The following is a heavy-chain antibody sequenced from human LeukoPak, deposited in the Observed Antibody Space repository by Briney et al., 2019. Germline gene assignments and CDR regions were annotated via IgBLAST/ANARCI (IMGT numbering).Heavy chain of an antibody. D-gene: IGHD1-26*01. J-gene: IGHJ3*02. CDR3: ARSTAVGAHWGSAFDI. V-gene: IGHV3-21*01. CDR1: RFTFSTYS. Sequence: PGGSLRLSCAASRFTFSTYSMNWVRQAPGKGLEWVSFISTSSSYIYYADSVKGRFTISRDNARNSLYLQMNSLRAEDTAVYYCARSTAVGAHWGSAFDIWGQGTMVTVSS. CDR2: ISTSSSYI.